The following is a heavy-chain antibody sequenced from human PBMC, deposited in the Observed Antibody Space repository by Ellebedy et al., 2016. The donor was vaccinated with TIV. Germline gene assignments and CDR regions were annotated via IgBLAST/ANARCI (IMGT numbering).Heavy chain of an antibody. CDR2: MNPNSGNT. Sequence: ASVKVSCKASGYTFTSYDINWVRQATGQGLEWMGWMNPNSGNTGYAQRFQGRVTITRNTSISTAYMELSSLRSEDTAVYYCARAETTNVPYSSGWTTLYYYYYYGMDVWGQGTTVTVSS. CDR3: ARAETTNVPYSSGWTTLYYYYYYGMDV. CDR1: GYTFTSYD. V-gene: IGHV1-8*03. J-gene: IGHJ6*02. D-gene: IGHD6-19*01.